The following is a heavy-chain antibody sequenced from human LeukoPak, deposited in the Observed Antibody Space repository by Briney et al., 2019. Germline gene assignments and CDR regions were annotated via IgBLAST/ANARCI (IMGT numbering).Heavy chain of an antibody. CDR1: RFTFSDYA. Sequence: PGRSLRLSCAASRFTFSDYAMHWVRQAPGMGLEWVAFISYEGSETYYADSVKGRFSISRDNSQNMLYLQMNSLRAEDTAMYYCAKDDWGFYWGQGTLVTVSS. CDR2: ISYEGSET. V-gene: IGHV3-30*18. D-gene: IGHD3-9*01. J-gene: IGHJ4*02. CDR3: AKDDWGFY.